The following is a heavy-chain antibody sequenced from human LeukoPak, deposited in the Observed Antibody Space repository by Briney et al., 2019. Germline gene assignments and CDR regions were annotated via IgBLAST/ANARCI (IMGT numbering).Heavy chain of an antibody. J-gene: IGHJ4*02. CDR2: ISCDGSNK. V-gene: IGHV3-30*04. D-gene: IGHD3-10*01. CDR1: GFTFSSYA. Sequence: GRSLRLSCAASGFTFSSYAMHWVRQAPGKGLEWVAVISCDGSNKYYADSVKGRFTISRDNSKNTLYLQMNSLRAEDTAVYYCARAELEYFDYWGQGTLVTVSS. CDR3: ARAELEYFDY.